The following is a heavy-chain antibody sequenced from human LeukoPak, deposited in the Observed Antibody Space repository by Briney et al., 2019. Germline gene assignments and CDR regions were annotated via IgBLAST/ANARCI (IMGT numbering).Heavy chain of an antibody. CDR2: IIPIFGIA. J-gene: IGHJ4*02. CDR1: GGTLSSYA. CDR3: AAGELDIVVVPAALDY. Sequence: ASVKVSCKASGGTLSSYAISWVRQAPGQGLEWMGRIIPIFGIANYAQKFQGRVTITADKSTSTAYMELSSLRSEDTAVYYCAAGELDIVVVPAALDYWGQRTLVTVSS. D-gene: IGHD2-2*01. V-gene: IGHV1-69*04.